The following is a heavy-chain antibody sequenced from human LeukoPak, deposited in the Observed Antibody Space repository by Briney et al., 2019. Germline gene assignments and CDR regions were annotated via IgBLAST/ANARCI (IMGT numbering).Heavy chain of an antibody. J-gene: IGHJ4*02. Sequence: PSETLSLTCTVSGGSISSYYWSWIRQPAGKGLEWIGRIYTSGSTNYSPSLKSRLTISVDQSRNQFSLRLSSVTAADTATYYCAAWGVDYGGNFDYSDYWGQGTLVTVSS. CDR1: GGSISSYY. D-gene: IGHD4-23*01. CDR2: IYTSGST. V-gene: IGHV4-4*07. CDR3: AAWGVDYGGNFDYSDY.